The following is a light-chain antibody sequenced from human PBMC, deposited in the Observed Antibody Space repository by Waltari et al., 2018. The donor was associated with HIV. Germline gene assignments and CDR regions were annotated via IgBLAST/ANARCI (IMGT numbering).Light chain of an antibody. CDR2: EVS. J-gene: IGLJ2*01. CDR3: SSYTSTSIPV. V-gene: IGLV2-14*01. CDR1: NSDVGDYNY. Sequence: QSALTQPASVSGSPGQSITIPCTGTNSDVGDYNYVSWYQQHPGKAPKLMIFEVSDRPSGVSSRFSGSKSGNTASLTISGRQAEDEADYYCSSYTSTSIPVFGGGTKLTVL.